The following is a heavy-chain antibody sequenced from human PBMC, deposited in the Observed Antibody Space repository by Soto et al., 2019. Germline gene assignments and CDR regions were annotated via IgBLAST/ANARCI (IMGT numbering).Heavy chain of an antibody. Sequence: GESLKISCKGSGYSFTSHWIGWLRQMPGKGLERMGIIYPGDSDTRYSPSFQGQVPISADKSISTAYLQWSSLKASDTAMYYCARSGYSYASAPIDYWGQGTLVTVSS. V-gene: IGHV5-51*01. CDR1: GYSFTSHW. CDR3: ARSGYSYASAPIDY. J-gene: IGHJ4*02. CDR2: IYPGDSDT. D-gene: IGHD5-18*01.